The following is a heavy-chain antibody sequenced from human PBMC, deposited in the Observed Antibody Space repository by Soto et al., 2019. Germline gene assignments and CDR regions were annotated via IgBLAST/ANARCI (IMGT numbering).Heavy chain of an antibody. J-gene: IGHJ5*02. CDR3: SRQARDPSPYPPVIRCLEWLLFNWFDP. CDR1: GGSISSSSYY. V-gene: IGHV4-39*01. D-gene: IGHD3-3*01. CDR2: IYYSGST. Sequence: PSETLSLTCTVSGGSISSSSYYWGWIRQPPGKGLEWIGSIYYSGSTYYNPSLKSRVTMSVDTSKNQFSLKLSAVTAADTAVYYCSRQARDPSPYPPVIRCLEWLLFNWFDPWAEGTLVTVSS.